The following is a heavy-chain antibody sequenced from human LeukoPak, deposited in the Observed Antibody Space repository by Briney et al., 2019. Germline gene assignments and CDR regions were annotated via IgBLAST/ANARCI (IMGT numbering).Heavy chain of an antibody. D-gene: IGHD3-22*01. J-gene: IGHJ4*02. Sequence: PSETLSLTCTVSGVSVASGGYYWSWIRQHPGKGLEWIGYIYYTGSTYYNPSLESRVTMSLDTSKNHFSLSLTSVTAADTGVFYCARQPPSSGYDYRFYFDSRGPGTLVTVSS. CDR3: ARQPPSSGYDYRFYFDS. V-gene: IGHV4-31*03. CDR2: IYYTGST. CDR1: GVSVASGGYY.